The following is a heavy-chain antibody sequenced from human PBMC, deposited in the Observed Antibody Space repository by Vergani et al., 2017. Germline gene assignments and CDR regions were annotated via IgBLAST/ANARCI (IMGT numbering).Heavy chain of an antibody. CDR1: GFSFNTYG. CDR3: AKDGRENSDYGYFDY. V-gene: IGHV3-30*02. J-gene: IGHJ4*02. D-gene: IGHD4-17*01. Sequence: QVQLVETGGGVVQPGGSLRLYCATSGFSFNTYGAHWVRQPPGKGLEWVAFIGYDGRIKYNVDSVKGRFTISRDTSKKTLSLQMRGLRADDTAVYYCAKDGRENSDYGYFDYWGQGTLVTVSS. CDR2: IGYDGRIK.